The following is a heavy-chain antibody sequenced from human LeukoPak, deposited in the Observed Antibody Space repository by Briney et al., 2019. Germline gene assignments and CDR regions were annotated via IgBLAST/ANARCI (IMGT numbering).Heavy chain of an antibody. CDR2: IYYSGST. D-gene: IGHD3-3*01. J-gene: IGHJ5*02. CDR1: GGSISSSTYY. V-gene: IGHV4-61*01. CDR3: ARVYDFWSGYIFWFDP. Sequence: SETLSLTCTVSGGSISSSTYYWSWIRQPPGKGLEWIGYIYYSGSTNYNPSLKSRVTISVDTSKNQFSLKLSSVTAADTAVYYCARVYDFWSGYIFWFDPWGQGTLVTVSS.